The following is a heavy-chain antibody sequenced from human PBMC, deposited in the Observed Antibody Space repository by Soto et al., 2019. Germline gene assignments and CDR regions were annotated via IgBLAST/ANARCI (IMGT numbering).Heavy chain of an antibody. CDR1: GFTFSSYW. CDR3: ARAQVTANSGGVGPGYGNWYFDL. CDR2: IKQDGSEK. V-gene: IGHV3-7*03. J-gene: IGHJ2*01. Sequence: GESLKISCAASGFTFSSYWMSWVRQAPGKGLEWVANIKQDGSEKYYVDSVKGRFTISRDNAKNSLYLQMNSLRAEDTAVYYCARAQVTANSGGVGPGYGNWYFDLWGRGTLVTVSS. D-gene: IGHD3-16*01.